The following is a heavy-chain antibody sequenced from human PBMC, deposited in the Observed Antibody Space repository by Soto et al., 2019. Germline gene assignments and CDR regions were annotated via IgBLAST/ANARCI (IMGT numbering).Heavy chain of an antibody. J-gene: IGHJ4*02. CDR2: IGGNGGDT. CDR3: VKTVIGTTSFDY. CDR1: GFAFPSYA. V-gene: IGHV3-23*01. Sequence: PGGSLRLSCAASGFAFPSYAMDWVRQTPGKGLEWVSSIGGNGGDTHYADSLKGRFTISRDNSDYTLYLQMNSLRVDDTAIYYCVKTVIGTTSFDYWGQGTPVTVSS. D-gene: IGHD1-7*01.